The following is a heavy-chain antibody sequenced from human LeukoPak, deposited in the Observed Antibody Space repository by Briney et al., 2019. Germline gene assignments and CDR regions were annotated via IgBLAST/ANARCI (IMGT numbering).Heavy chain of an antibody. CDR3: VKERGPFDGFDV. J-gene: IGHJ3*01. CDR1: GFSFSNYG. CDR2: IWSNGINR. V-gene: IGHV3-33*06. Sequence: TGGSLRLSCAASGFSFSNYGMDLVRQAPAKGLEWVAVIWSNGINRYYADSVKGRFTFSRDNSKNTLSLQMNSLRAEDTAVYYCVKERGPFDGFDVWGQGTMVTVSS.